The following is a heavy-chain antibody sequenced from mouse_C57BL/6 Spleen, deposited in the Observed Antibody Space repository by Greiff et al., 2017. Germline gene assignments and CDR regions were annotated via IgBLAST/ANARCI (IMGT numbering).Heavy chain of an antibody. CDR1: GYTFTSYW. CDR2: IDPSDSYT. CDR3: AREGILYAMDY. Sequence: QVQLKQPGAELVKPGASVKLSCKASGYTFTSYWMQWVKQRPGQGLEWIGEIDPSDSYTNYNQKFKGKATLTVDTSSSTAYMQLSSLTSEDSAVYYCAREGILYAMDYWGQGTSVTVSS. V-gene: IGHV1-50*01. J-gene: IGHJ4*01.